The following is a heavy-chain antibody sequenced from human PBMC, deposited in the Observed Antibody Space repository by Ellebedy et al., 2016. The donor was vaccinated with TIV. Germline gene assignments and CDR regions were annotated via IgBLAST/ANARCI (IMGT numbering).Heavy chain of an antibody. CDR2: ISYDGSNR. Sequence: GESLKISCAASEFTFSTYAMHWVRQAPGKGLEWVAFISYDGSNRYYADSVKGRFTISRDNSKNTLYRQMNSLRAEDPAVYYCAKDLGFYGSGSHYWGQGTLVTVSS. D-gene: IGHD3-10*01. J-gene: IGHJ4*02. V-gene: IGHV3-30*18. CDR3: AKDLGFYGSGSHY. CDR1: EFTFSTYA.